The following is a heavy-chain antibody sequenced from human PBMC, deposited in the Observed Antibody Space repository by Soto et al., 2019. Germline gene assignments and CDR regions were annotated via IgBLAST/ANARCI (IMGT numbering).Heavy chain of an antibody. V-gene: IGHV4-59*01. CDR2: IYYSGST. CDR1: GGSISSYY. Sequence: SETLSLTCTVSGGSISSYYWSWIRQPPGKGLEWIGYIYYSGSTNYNPSLKSRVTISVDTSKNQFSLKLSSVTAADTAVYYCARDKAYYYDRGGYYYYGMDVWGQGTTVTVSS. J-gene: IGHJ6*02. D-gene: IGHD3-22*01. CDR3: ARDKAYYYDRGGYYYYGMDV.